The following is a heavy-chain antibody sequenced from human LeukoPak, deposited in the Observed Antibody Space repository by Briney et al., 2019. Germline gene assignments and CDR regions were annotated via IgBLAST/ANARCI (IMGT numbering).Heavy chain of an antibody. J-gene: IGHJ6*03. V-gene: IGHV3-48*03. CDR1: GFTFDDYG. D-gene: IGHD1-26*01. CDR3: ARDRPWDRGYMDV. Sequence: GGSLRLSCATSGFTFDDYGMSWVRQVPGKGLEWVSYISSSGSTIYHADSVKGRFTISRDNAKNSLYLQMNSPRAEDTAVYYCARDRPWDRGYMDVWGKGTTVTISS. CDR2: ISSSGSTI.